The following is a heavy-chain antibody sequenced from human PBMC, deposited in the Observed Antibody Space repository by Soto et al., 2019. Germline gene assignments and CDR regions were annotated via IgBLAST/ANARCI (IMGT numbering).Heavy chain of an antibody. D-gene: IGHD2-8*01. CDR2: IYYSGST. V-gene: IGHV4-31*03. Sequence: SETLSLTCTVSGGSISSGGYYWSWIRQHPGKGLEWIGYIYYSGSTYYNPSLKSRVTISVDTSKNQFSLKLSSVTAADTAVYYCAREGDCTMGLCPSNYGGQGPLVTVS. J-gene: IGHJ4*02. CDR3: AREGDCTMGLCPSNY. CDR1: GGSISSGGYY.